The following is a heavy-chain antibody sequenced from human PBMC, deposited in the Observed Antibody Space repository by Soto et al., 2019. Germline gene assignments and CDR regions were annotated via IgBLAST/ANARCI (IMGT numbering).Heavy chain of an antibody. J-gene: IGHJ6*03. V-gene: IGHV3-53*04. CDR1: GFTVSSNY. CDR3: ARASRGDSPNYYYYMDV. Sequence: GGSLRLSCAASGFTVSSNYMSWVHQAPGKGLEWVSVIYSGGSTYYADSVKGRFTISRHNSKNTLYLQMNSLRAEDTAVYYCARASRGDSPNYYYYMDVWGKGTTVTVSS. D-gene: IGHD3-22*01. CDR2: IYSGGST.